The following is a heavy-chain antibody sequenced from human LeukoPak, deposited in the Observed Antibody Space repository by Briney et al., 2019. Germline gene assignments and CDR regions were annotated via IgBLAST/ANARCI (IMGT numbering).Heavy chain of an antibody. CDR3: ARKLRLGGNWFDP. V-gene: IGHV1-69*15. D-gene: IGHD1-26*01. J-gene: IGHJ5*02. CDR2: IIPISGTT. CDR1: GGTFTSYA. Sequence: SVEVSCKTSGGTFTSYAITWVRQAPGQGLEWMGKIIPISGTTNYAQKFQGRVTFTADESTSTAYMELSSLRSEDTALYFCARKLRLGGNWFDPWGQGTLVTVSS.